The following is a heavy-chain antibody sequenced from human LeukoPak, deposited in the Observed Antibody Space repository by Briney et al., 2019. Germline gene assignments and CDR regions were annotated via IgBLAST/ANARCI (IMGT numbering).Heavy chain of an antibody. CDR2: ISYDGSNK. J-gene: IGHJ6*02. Sequence: PGGSLRLSCAASGFTFSSYGMHWVRQAPGKGLEWVAAISYDGSNKYYADSVKGRFTISRDNSKNTLYLQMNSLRAGDTAVYYCAKDLGYSSSWFDYYYYGMDVWGQGTTVTVSS. CDR3: AKDLGYSSSWFDYYYYGMDV. V-gene: IGHV3-30*18. CDR1: GFTFSSYG. D-gene: IGHD6-13*01.